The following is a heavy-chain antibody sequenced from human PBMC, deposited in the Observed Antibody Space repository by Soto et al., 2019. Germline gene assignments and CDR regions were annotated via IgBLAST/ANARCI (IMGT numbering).Heavy chain of an antibody. D-gene: IGHD2-2*01. V-gene: IGHV4-4*07. CDR1: GPSFSSYF. Sequence: PPETLSLTCTVSGPSFSSYFWTWIRQPAGKGLDWIGRISTSGTTNYNPSLKSRVTMSVDTSKNHFSLNSLRAEDTAVYYCVRDGHCITTSCYGNWFDPWGQGTLVTVSS. J-gene: IGHJ5*02. CDR3: VRDGHCITTSCYGNWFDP. CDR2: ISTSGTT.